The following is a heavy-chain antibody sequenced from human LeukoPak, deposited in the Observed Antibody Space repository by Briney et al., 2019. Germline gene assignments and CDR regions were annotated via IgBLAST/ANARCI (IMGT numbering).Heavy chain of an antibody. V-gene: IGHV3-23*01. J-gene: IGHJ4*02. Sequence: GGSLRLSCAASGFTFSSYAMSWVRQAPGKGLEWVSAISGSGGSTYYADSVKGRFTIYRDNSKNTLYLQMNSLRAEDTAVYYCAGQKAVANYFDYWGQGTLVTVSS. CDR3: AGQKAVANYFDY. CDR1: GFTFSSYA. CDR2: ISGSGGST. D-gene: IGHD6-19*01.